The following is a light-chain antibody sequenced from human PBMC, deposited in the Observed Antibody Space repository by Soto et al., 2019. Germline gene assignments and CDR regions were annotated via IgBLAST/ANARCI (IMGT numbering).Light chain of an antibody. J-gene: IGKJ1*01. V-gene: IGKV1-5*03. CDR2: MAS. Sequence: DIQMTQSPSTLSASVGDRVTITCRASQSLSGWLAWYQQEPGKAPNLLIYMASTLASGVPSRFSGSGSGTEFTLTISSLQPDDFATYYCQHYNGYSWTFGQGTKGDIK. CDR1: QSLSGW. CDR3: QHYNGYSWT.